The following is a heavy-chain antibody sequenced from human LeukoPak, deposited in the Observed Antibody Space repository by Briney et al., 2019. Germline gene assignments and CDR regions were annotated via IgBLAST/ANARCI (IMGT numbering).Heavy chain of an antibody. CDR3: ARDRATIFGVVINLDP. CDR2: IIPIFGTA. V-gene: IGHV1-69*05. D-gene: IGHD3-3*01. Sequence: ASVKVSCKASGGTFSSYAISWVRQAPGQGLEWMGGIIPIFGTANYAQKFQGRVTITTDESTSTAYMELSSLRSEDTAVYYCARDRATIFGVVINLDPWGQGTLVTVSS. CDR1: GGTFSSYA. J-gene: IGHJ5*02.